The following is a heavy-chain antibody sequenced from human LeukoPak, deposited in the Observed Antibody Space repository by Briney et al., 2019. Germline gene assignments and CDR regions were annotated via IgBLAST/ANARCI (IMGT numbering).Heavy chain of an antibody. D-gene: IGHD2-2*02. CDR1: GGSISNYY. Sequence: SATLSLTCTVSGGSISNYYWTWIRQPPGKGLEWIGYIYSSGNTNYNPSLNSRVTISLDTSKNQFSLMLRSLTAADTAVYYCARRYTASPGERFDYWGQGTLVTVSS. CDR2: IYSSGNT. CDR3: ARRYTASPGERFDY. V-gene: IGHV4-59*08. J-gene: IGHJ4*02.